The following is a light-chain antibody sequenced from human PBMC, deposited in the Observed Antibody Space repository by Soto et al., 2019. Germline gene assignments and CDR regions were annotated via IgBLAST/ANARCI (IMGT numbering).Light chain of an antibody. CDR2: SNN. CDR3: AALDDSLNGYV. CDR1: SSNIGSNT. J-gene: IGLJ1*01. Sequence: QSVLTQPPSASGTPGQRVTISCSGSSSNIGSNTVNWYQQLPGTAPKLLIYSNNKRPSGVPDRFSGSKSGTSASLAISGLQSEYEADYYCAALDDSLNGYVFGTGTKFTVL. V-gene: IGLV1-44*01.